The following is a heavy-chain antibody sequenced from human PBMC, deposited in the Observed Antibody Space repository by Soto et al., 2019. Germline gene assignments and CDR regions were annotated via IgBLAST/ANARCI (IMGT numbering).Heavy chain of an antibody. CDR1: GFTFSSYG. CDR3: AKSLAAIPIPYGMDV. CDR2: ISYDGSNK. V-gene: IGHV3-30*18. D-gene: IGHD5-18*01. Sequence: GGSLRLSCAASGFTFSSYGMHWVRQAPGKGLEWVAVISYDGSNKYYADSVKGRFTISRDNSKNTLYLQMNSLRAEDTAVYYCAKSLAAIPIPYGMDVWGQGTTVTVSS. J-gene: IGHJ6*02.